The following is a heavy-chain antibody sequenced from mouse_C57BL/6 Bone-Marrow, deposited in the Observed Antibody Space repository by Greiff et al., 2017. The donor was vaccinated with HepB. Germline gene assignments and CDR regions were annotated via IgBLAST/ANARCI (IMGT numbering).Heavy chain of an antibody. V-gene: IGHV1-4*01. CDR2: INPSSGYT. J-gene: IGHJ3*01. Sequence: QVQLQQSGAELARPGASVKMSCKASGYTFTSYTMHWVKQRPGQGLEWIGYINPSSGYTKYNQKFKDKATLTADKSSSTAYMQLSSLTSEDSAVYYCAINYYGNYGFAYWGQGTLVTVSA. D-gene: IGHD2-1*01. CDR1: GYTFTSYT. CDR3: AINYYGNYGFAY.